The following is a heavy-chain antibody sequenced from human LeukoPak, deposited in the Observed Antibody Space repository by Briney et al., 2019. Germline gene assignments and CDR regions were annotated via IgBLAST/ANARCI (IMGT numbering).Heavy chain of an antibody. Sequence: GASVKVSCKASGYTFTSYDINWVRQATGQGLEWMGWMNPNSGNTGYAQKFQGRVTMTTNTSISTAYMELSSVTAADTAVYYCARLVTAGTGKQNWFDPWGQGTLVTVSS. CDR1: GYTFTSYD. V-gene: IGHV1-8*01. CDR2: MNPNSGNT. D-gene: IGHD6-13*01. J-gene: IGHJ5*02. CDR3: ARLVTAGTGKQNWFDP.